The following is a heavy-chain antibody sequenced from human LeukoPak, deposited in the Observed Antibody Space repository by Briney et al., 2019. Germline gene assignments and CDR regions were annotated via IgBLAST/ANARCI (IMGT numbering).Heavy chain of an antibody. J-gene: IGHJ6*03. D-gene: IGHD2-21*01. CDR3: ARGMTAPLFYMDV. V-gene: IGHV1-69*05. CDR1: GGTFSSYA. CDR2: IIPIFGTA. Sequence: GASVKVSCKDSGGTFSSYAISWVRQAPGLGLEWMGRIIPIFGTANYAQKFQGRVTITTDESTSTAYMELSSLRSEDTAVYYCARGMTAPLFYMDVWGKGTTVTVSS.